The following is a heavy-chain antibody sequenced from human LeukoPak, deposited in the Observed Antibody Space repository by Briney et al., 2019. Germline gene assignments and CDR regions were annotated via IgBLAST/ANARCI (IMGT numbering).Heavy chain of an antibody. J-gene: IGHJ6*02. D-gene: IGHD2-21*02. V-gene: IGHV3-11*01. CDR2: ISSSGSTI. CDR1: GFTFSDYY. Sequence: PGGSLRLSCAASGFTFSDYYMSWIRQAPGKGLEWVSYISSSGSTIYYADSVKGRFTISRDNAKNSLYLQMNSLRAEDTAVYYCARRVTTGLYYYYYGMDVWGQGTTVTVSS. CDR3: ARRVTTGLYYYYYGMDV.